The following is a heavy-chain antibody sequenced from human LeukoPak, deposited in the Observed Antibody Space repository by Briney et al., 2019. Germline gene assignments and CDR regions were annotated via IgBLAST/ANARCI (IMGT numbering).Heavy chain of an antibody. J-gene: IGHJ2*01. Sequence: PSETLSLTCTVSGGSISSYYWSWIRQPPGKGLEWIGYIYYSGSTNYDPSLKSRVTISVDTSKNQFSLKLSSVTAADTAVYYCARSRYSSSWSGLWYFDLWGRGTLVTVSS. CDR3: ARSRYSSSWSGLWYFDL. D-gene: IGHD6-13*01. CDR1: GGSISSYY. V-gene: IGHV4-59*08. CDR2: IYYSGST.